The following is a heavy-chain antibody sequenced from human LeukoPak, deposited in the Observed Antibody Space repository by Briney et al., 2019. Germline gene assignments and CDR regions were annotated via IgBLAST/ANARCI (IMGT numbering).Heavy chain of an antibody. CDR2: IYYTGST. J-gene: IGHJ4*02. Sequence: SETLSLTCAVSGGSISTYYWSCIRQPPGKGLDYIGYIYYTGSTNYNPSLKSRVTISVDMSKNQFSLQLRSVTAADTAVYYCARSWYYDSGSFDYWGQGTLVTVSS. D-gene: IGHD3-10*01. V-gene: IGHV4-59*01. CDR3: ARSWYYDSGSFDY. CDR1: GGSISTYY.